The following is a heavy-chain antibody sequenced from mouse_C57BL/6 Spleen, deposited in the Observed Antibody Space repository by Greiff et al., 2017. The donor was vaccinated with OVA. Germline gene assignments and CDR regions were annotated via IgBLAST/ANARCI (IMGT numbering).Heavy chain of an antibody. Sequence: VQLKQSGAELVRPGASVKLSCTASGFNITDYYMHWVKQRPEQGLEWIGRIDPEDGDTEYAPKFQGKATLTADTSSHTAYLQLSSRTSEDTAVYYCTTRDYGCAYWGQGTLVTVSA. D-gene: IGHD2-4*01. CDR1: GFNITDYY. CDR3: TTRDYGCAY. J-gene: IGHJ3*01. CDR2: IDPEDGDT. V-gene: IGHV14-1*01.